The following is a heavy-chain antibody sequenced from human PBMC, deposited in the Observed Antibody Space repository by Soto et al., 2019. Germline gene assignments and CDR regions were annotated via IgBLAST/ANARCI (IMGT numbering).Heavy chain of an antibody. J-gene: IGHJ5*02. CDR3: ARSFSSLNWFDP. CDR1: GGTFSSYA. V-gene: IGHV1-69*01. CDR2: IIPIFGTA. D-gene: IGHD6-19*01. Sequence: QVQLVQSGAEVKKPGSSVKVSCKASGGTFSSYAISWVRQAPGQGLEWMGGIIPIFGTAKYAQKFQGRVTITADESTRTAYMELSSLRSEDTAVYYCARSFSSLNWFDPWGQGTLVTVSS.